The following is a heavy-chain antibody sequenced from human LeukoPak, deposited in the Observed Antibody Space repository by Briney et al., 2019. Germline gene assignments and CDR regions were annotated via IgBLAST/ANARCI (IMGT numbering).Heavy chain of an antibody. V-gene: IGHV1-18*04. CDR3: ARGLGILGATTGLFDY. CDR2: ISAYNGNT. CDR1: GYTFTSYY. Sequence: ASVKVSCKASGYTFTSYYMHWVRQAPGQGLEWMGWISAYNGNTNYAQKLQGRVTMTTDTSTSTAYMELRSLRSDDTAVYYCARGLGILGATTGLFDYWGQGTLVTVSS. J-gene: IGHJ4*02. D-gene: IGHD1-26*01.